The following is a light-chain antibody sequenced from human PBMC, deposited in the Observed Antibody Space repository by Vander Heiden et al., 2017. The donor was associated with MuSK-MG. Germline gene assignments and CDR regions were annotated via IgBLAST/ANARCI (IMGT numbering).Light chain of an antibody. CDR3: MQALQTPRT. Sequence: DIVMTQSPLSLPVTPGEPASISYRSSQSLLHSNGYNYVDWYMQKPGQSPQLLIYSGSNRASGVPARFSGSGSGTDFTLKISRVEAEDVGVYYCMQALQTPRTFGQGTRVEIK. J-gene: IGKJ1*01. V-gene: IGKV2-28*01. CDR2: SGS. CDR1: QSLLHSNGYNY.